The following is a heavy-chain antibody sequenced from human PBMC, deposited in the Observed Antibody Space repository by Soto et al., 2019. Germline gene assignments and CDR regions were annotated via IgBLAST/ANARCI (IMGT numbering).Heavy chain of an antibody. Sequence: QVQLVQSGAEVKKPGASVKVSCKASGYTFTSYYIHCVRQAPGQGLEWMGIINPSSGSTNYAQKFQGRLTMTRDTSTITVYMELSRLTSEDKSVYYCARAQGMAAAGRDAFDSWGQGALVTVSS. CDR2: INPSSGST. CDR3: ARAQGMAAAGRDAFDS. CDR1: GYTFTSYY. J-gene: IGHJ4*02. V-gene: IGHV1-46*03. D-gene: IGHD6-13*01.